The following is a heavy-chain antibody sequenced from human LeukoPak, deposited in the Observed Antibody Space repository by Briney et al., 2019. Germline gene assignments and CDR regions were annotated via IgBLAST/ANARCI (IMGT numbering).Heavy chain of an antibody. D-gene: IGHD3-10*01. CDR2: ISGSGGST. V-gene: IGHV3-23*01. CDR3: ASKGSSGSSYYFDY. CDR1: GFTFSSYA. J-gene: IGHJ4*02. Sequence: GGSLGLSCAASGFTFSSYAMSWVRQAPGKGLEWVSAISGSGGSTYYADSVKGRFTISRDNSKNTLYLQMNSLRADDTAVYYCASKGSSGSSYYFDYWGQGTLVTVSS.